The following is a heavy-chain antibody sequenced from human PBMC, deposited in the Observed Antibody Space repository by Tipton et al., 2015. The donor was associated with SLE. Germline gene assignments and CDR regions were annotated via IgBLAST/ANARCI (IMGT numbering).Heavy chain of an antibody. CDR2: IHYTGST. CDR1: GGSISTNY. J-gene: IGHJ4*02. Sequence: TLSLTCTVSGGSISTNYYSWIRQPPGKGLEWIGDIHYTGSTNYNPSLKSRVTISVDTSKNQFSLNLDFVTAADTAVYYRARGARAIAPRLFDSWGQGTLVTVSS. V-gene: IGHV4-59*08. CDR3: ARGARAIAPRLFDS. D-gene: IGHD6-6*01.